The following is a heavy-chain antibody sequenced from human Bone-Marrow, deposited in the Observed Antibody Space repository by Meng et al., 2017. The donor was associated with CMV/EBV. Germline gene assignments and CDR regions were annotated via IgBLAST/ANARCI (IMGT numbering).Heavy chain of an antibody. D-gene: IGHD2-2*01. J-gene: IGHJ6*02. CDR2: IWYDGSNK. V-gene: IGHV3-33*06. Sequence: GVSLRLYCAASGFTLSSCGMHWVRQAPGKGLGLVAVIWYDGSNKYYADSVMGRFTIPRDNSKNTLYLQMNSLRAEDKAVYYCAKDQVVVVPDLYCYYGLDVWGQGTTVTVSS. CDR3: AKDQVVVVPDLYCYYGLDV. CDR1: GFTLSSCG.